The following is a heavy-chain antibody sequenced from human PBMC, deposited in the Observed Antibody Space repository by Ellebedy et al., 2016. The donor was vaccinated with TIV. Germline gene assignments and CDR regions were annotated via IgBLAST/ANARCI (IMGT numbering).Heavy chain of an antibody. CDR1: GFSFDDYT. CDR3: ARGYRWLPLDY. J-gene: IGHJ4*02. V-gene: IGHV3-43*01. D-gene: IGHD6-19*01. CDR2: ISWGGGTT. Sequence: GGSLRLSCAVSGFSFDDYTVHWVRQAPGQGLEWVSLISWGGGTTHYADSVRGRFTISRDDSENSLHLQMNSLRTDDTDLYYCARGYRWLPLDYWGQGTLVTVSS.